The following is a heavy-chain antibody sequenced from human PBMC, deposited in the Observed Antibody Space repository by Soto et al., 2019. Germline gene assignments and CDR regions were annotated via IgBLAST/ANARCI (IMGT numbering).Heavy chain of an antibody. CDR2: IWYDGNNR. CDR1: GFTFSSYG. V-gene: IGHV3-33*01. CDR3: ARGDYYDKGYYFDY. J-gene: IGHJ4*02. Sequence: QVQLVESGGGVVQPGRSLRLSCAASGFTFSSYGMHWVRQAPGKGLEWVAVIWYDGNNRYYADSVKGRFTISRDNSKNTLYLQMNSLRVEDTAVYYCARGDYYDKGYYFDYWGQGTLVIVSS. D-gene: IGHD3-22*01.